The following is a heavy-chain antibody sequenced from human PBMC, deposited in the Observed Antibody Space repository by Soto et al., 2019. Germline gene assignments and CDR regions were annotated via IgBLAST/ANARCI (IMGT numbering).Heavy chain of an antibody. Sequence: GESLKISSKGSEYSFTGYWVRCVRQMPGKGLEWMGIIYPGDSDTRYSPSFQGQVTISADKSISTAYLQWSSLKASDTAMYYCARPYGSGSYQVDYWGQGTLVTVSS. J-gene: IGHJ4*02. CDR2: IYPGDSDT. V-gene: IGHV5-51*01. CDR3: ARPYGSGSYQVDY. CDR1: EYSFTGYW. D-gene: IGHD3-10*01.